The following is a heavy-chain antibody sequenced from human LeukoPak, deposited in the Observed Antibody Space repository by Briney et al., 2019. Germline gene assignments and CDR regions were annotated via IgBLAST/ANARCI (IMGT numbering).Heavy chain of an antibody. V-gene: IGHV3-21*01. CDR1: GFTFSSYS. CDR2: ISGSGGYT. CDR3: AIATWDPNYYYYMDV. D-gene: IGHD1-26*01. J-gene: IGHJ6*03. Sequence: MSGGSLRLSCAASGFTFSSYSMKWVRQAPGKGLEWVSSISGSGGYTYYADSVKGRFTISRDNAKNSLFLQMNSLRAEDPAVYFCAIATWDPNYYYYMDVWGKGTTVTISS.